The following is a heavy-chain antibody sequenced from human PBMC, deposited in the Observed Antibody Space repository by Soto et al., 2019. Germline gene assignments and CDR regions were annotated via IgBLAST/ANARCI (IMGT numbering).Heavy chain of an antibody. CDR2: IIPILGIA. D-gene: IGHD5-12*01. CDR3: ARDGRGYSGYEGIDY. V-gene: IGHV1-69*04. Sequence: SVKVSCKASGGTFSSYTISWVRQAPGQGLEWMGRIIPILGIANYAQKFQGRVTITADKSTSTAYMELSSLRSEDTAVYYCARDGRGYSGYEGIDYWGQGTLVTVSS. CDR1: GGTFSSYT. J-gene: IGHJ4*02.